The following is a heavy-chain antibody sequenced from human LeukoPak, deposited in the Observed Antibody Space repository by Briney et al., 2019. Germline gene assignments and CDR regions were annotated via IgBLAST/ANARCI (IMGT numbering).Heavy chain of an antibody. CDR2: INPEGSEK. V-gene: IGHV3-7*01. CDR3: ARLGARQMLEY. D-gene: IGHD4-17*01. J-gene: IGHJ4*02. CDR1: GLTFSSSW. Sequence: GGSLRLSCAVSGLTFSSSWMDWVRQAPGKGLEWVASINPEGSEKYSADSVKGRFTISRDNAKNSLYLQMDSLRVEDTAVYYCARLGARQMLEYWGQGTLVTVSS.